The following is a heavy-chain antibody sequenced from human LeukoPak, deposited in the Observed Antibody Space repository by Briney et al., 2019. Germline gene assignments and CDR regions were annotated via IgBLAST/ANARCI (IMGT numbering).Heavy chain of an antibody. CDR2: IYHSGST. CDR3: ARHRYCSSTSCYENFGY. D-gene: IGHD2-2*01. Sequence: SETLSLTCAVSGYSISSGYYWGWIRQPPGKGLEWIGSIYHSGSTYYNPSLKSRVTISVDTSKNQFSLKLSSVTAADTAAYYCARHRYCSSTSCYENFGYWGQGTLVAVSS. J-gene: IGHJ4*02. V-gene: IGHV4-38-2*01. CDR1: GYSISSGYY.